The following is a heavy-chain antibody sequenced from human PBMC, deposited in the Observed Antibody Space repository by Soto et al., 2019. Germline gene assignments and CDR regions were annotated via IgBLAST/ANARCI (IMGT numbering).Heavy chain of an antibody. V-gene: IGHV4-34*01. J-gene: IGHJ4*02. Sequence: QVQLQQWGAGLLKPSETLSLTCAVYGGSFSGYYWSWIHQPPGKGLEWIGEINHSGSTNYNPSLKSRVTISVDTSKNQFSLKLSSVTAADTAVYYCASRAGVCGGDCYDFDYWGQGTLVTVSS. CDR3: ASRAGVCGGDCYDFDY. D-gene: IGHD2-21*02. CDR1: GGSFSGYY. CDR2: INHSGST.